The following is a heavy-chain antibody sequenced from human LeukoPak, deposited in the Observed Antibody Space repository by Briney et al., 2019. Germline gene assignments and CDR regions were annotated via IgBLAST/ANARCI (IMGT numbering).Heavy chain of an antibody. V-gene: IGHV3-30*02. J-gene: IGHJ4*02. CDR2: IRYDESNK. CDR3: ARDPNDYGDPYFDY. D-gene: IGHD4-17*01. CDR1: GFTFSDYG. Sequence: PGGSLRLSCAASGFTFSDYGMHWVRQAPGKGLEWVAFIRYDESNKYYADSVKGRFTISRDNSKNTLYLQMSSLRVEDTAVYYCARDPNDYGDPYFDYWGQGTLVTVSS.